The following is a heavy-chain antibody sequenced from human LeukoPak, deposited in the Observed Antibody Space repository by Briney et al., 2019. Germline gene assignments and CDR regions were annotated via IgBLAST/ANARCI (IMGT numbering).Heavy chain of an antibody. CDR1: GFTFSDYG. CDR2: VSGKSRAI. V-gene: IGHV3-48*04. Sequence: GGSLRLSCAASGFTFSDYGINWVRQAPGKGLEWLSFVSGKSRAIYYADSVKGRFTISRDNVKESVYLQMSSLRAEDTAVYYCARGRTICSGGSCYSRYFDYWGQGTLVTVSS. CDR3: ARGRTICSGGSCYSRYFDY. J-gene: IGHJ4*02. D-gene: IGHD2-15*01.